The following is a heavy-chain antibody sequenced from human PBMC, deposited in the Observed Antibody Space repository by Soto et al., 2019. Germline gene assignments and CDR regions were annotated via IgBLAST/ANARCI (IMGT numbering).Heavy chain of an antibody. Sequence: QVQLVESGGGVVQPGRSLRLSCAASGFTFSSYAMHWVRQAPGKGLEWVAVISYDGSNKYYADSVKGRFTISRDNSKNTLYLQMNSLRDEDKAVYYCARGRYDYVWGSYRHNWFDPWGQGTLVTVSS. J-gene: IGHJ5*02. CDR1: GFTFSSYA. V-gene: IGHV3-30-3*01. D-gene: IGHD3-16*02. CDR2: ISYDGSNK. CDR3: ARGRYDYVWGSYRHNWFDP.